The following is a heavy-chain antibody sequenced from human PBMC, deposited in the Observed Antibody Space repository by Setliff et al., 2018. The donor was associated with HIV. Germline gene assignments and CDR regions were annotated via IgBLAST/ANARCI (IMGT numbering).Heavy chain of an antibody. CDR2: IYYGGRT. Sequence: KASETLSLTCTVSGGSITSNTFYWAWVRQPPGKGLEWIGSIYYGGRTYYNPSLNSRVSISTDTSKNHFSLSLTSVTAADTAVYYCASHRYGMDVWGQGNTVTVSS. CDR1: GGSITSNTFY. J-gene: IGHJ6*02. V-gene: IGHV4-39*07. CDR3: ASHRYGMDV.